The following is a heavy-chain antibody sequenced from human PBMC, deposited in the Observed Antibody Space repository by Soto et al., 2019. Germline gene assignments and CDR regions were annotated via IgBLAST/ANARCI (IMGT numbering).Heavy chain of an antibody. D-gene: IGHD3-22*01. Sequence: SETLSLTCTVFGDSITSRSHYWSWIRQHPGKGLEWIGLIYYTGSTSYNPSLKSRVTMSVDKSNNQFSLKLSSVTAADTAVYYCAKGDSSGYYYNYFDYWGQGTLVTVSS. V-gene: IGHV4-61*05. J-gene: IGHJ4*02. CDR1: GDSITSRSHY. CDR3: AKGDSSGYYYNYFDY. CDR2: IYYTGST.